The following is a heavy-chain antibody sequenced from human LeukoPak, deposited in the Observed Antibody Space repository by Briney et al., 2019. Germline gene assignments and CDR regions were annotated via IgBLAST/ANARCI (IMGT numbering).Heavy chain of an antibody. Sequence: SVKVSCKASGGTFSSYTISWVRQAPGQGLEWMGRIIPILGIANYAQKFQGRVTITADKSTSTAYMELSSLRSEDTAVYYCARDQDHYDSSGYPYYFDYWGQGTLVTVSS. D-gene: IGHD3-22*01. V-gene: IGHV1-69*04. J-gene: IGHJ4*02. CDR2: IIPILGIA. CDR1: GGTFSSYT. CDR3: ARDQDHYDSSGYPYYFDY.